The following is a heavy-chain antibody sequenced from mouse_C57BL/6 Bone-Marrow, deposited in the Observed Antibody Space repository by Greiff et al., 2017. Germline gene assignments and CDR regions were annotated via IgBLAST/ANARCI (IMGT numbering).Heavy chain of an antibody. D-gene: IGHD2-1*01. CDR2: IDPSDSYT. CDR3: AVYYGNYAFDY. V-gene: IGHV1-50*01. CDR1: GYTFTSYW. J-gene: IGHJ2*01. Sequence: QLPGAELVKPGASVKLSCKASGYTFTSYWMQWVKQRPGQGLEWIGEIDPSDSYTNYNQKFKGKATLTVDTSSSTAYMQLSSLTSEDSAVYYCAVYYGNYAFDYWGQGTTLTVSS.